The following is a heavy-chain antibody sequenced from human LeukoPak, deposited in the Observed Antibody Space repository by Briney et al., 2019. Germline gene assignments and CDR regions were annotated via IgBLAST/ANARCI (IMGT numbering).Heavy chain of an antibody. CDR3: ARDFQNKKWYGGPGYYFDY. D-gene: IGHD1-26*01. CDR2: ISAYNGNT. V-gene: IGHV1-18*01. J-gene: IGHJ4*02. Sequence: ASVKVSCKASGYTFTSYGISWVRQAPGQGLEWMGWISAYNGNTHYAQKLQGRVTMTTDTSSSTAYMELSRVRYDDTAVYYCARDFQNKKWYGGPGYYFDYWGQGTLVTVSS. CDR1: GYTFTSYG.